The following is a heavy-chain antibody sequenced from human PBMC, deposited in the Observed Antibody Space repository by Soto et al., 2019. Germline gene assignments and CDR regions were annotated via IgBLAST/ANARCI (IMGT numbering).Heavy chain of an antibody. CDR3: AAGPIADVVTGLARFDP. V-gene: IGHV4-59*01. CDR2: INYMGAT. D-gene: IGHD3-16*01. CDR1: GGSISSYY. J-gene: IGHJ5*02. Sequence: SETLSLTCTVSGGSISSYYWSWIRQPPGKGLQWIGYINYMGATKYNPSLKSRVSISVDTSKNKFTLNLNYVTTADTAVYYCAAGPIADVVTGLARFDPCGQGTLVTVSA.